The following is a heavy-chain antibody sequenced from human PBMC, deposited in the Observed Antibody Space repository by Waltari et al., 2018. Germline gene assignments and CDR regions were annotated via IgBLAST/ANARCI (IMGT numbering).Heavy chain of an antibody. D-gene: IGHD6-13*01. CDR3: ARDLMRVAGTL. Sequence: QLVASGGGLVQPGGSLRLSCRASGFSFSRSWMTWVRQAPGKGLEWVANIKRDASEKSYVGSVEGRFTISRDNAENSLYLQMNSLRVEDTAVYYCARDLMRVAGTLWGQGTLVTVSS. J-gene: IGHJ4*02. CDR1: GFSFSRSW. V-gene: IGHV3-7*04. CDR2: IKRDASEK.